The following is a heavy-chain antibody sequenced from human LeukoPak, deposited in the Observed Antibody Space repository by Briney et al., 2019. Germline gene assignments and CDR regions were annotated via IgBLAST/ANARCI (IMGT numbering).Heavy chain of an antibody. Sequence: PGGSLRLSCAASGFTFSSYGMHWVRQAPGKGLECVAFIRYDGSNKYHADSVKGRLTISRDNSKNTLYLQMNSLRAEDTAVYYCAAPGIAVAGNWFDPWGQGTLVTVSS. J-gene: IGHJ5*02. V-gene: IGHV3-30*02. D-gene: IGHD6-19*01. CDR3: AAPGIAVAGNWFDP. CDR2: IRYDGSNK. CDR1: GFTFSSYG.